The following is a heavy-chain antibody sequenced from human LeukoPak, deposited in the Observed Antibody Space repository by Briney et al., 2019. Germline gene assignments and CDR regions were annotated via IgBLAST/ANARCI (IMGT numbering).Heavy chain of an antibody. CDR1: GGSISGYF. J-gene: IGHJ5*02. CDR2: IYYTGST. CDR3: ARYTTTSVPNWFDP. V-gene: IGHV4-59*08. D-gene: IGHD2/OR15-2a*01. Sequence: SETLSLTCTASGGSISGYFWSWIRQPPGKGLEWIGYIYYTGSTSYNPSLKSRVTISVDTSKNQFSLRLSSVTAADTAVYYCARYTTTSVPNWFDPWGQGTLVTVSS.